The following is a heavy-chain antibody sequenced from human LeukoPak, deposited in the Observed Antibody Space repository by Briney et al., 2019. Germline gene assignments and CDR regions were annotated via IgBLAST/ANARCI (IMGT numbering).Heavy chain of an antibody. D-gene: IGHD3-10*01. CDR2: IYYSGST. Sequence: SETLSLTCTASGGSISSYYWSWIRQPPGKGLEWIGYIYYSGSTNYNPSLKSRVTISVDTSKNQFSLKLSSVTAADTAVYYCARNYGSGSYDAFDIWGQGTMVTVSS. CDR1: GGSISSYY. CDR3: ARNYGSGSYDAFDI. J-gene: IGHJ3*02. V-gene: IGHV4-59*01.